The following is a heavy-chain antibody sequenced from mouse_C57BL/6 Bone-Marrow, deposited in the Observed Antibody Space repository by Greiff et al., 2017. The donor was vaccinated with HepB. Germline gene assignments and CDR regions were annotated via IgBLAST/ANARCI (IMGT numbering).Heavy chain of an antibody. J-gene: IGHJ3*01. CDR2: ILPSIGRT. CDR3: ARDGLYGSSSPFAD. V-gene: IGHV15-2*01. CDR1: DSEVFPLAY. D-gene: IGHD1-1*01. Sequence: QVQLQQSGSELRSPGSSVKLSCKDFDSEVFPLAYMSWVRQKPGHGFEWIGGILPSIGRTIYGEKFEDKATLDADTLSNTAYLELNSLTSEDAAIYYCARDGLYGSSSPFADWGQGTLVTVSA.